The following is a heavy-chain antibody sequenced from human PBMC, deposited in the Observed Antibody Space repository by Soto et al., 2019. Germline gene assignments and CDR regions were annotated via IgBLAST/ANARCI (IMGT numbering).Heavy chain of an antibody. Sequence: QVQLVQSGAEVKKPGVSVKVSCKASGYTFTSYDITWVRQATGQGLEWMGWMNPNSGNTGYAQQFQGRVTMTRNISISTAYMELSSLRSEDTAVYYCAREKLDYFDYWGQGTLVTVSS. CDR3: AREKLDYFDY. J-gene: IGHJ4*02. CDR1: GYTFTSYD. CDR2: MNPNSGNT. V-gene: IGHV1-8*01.